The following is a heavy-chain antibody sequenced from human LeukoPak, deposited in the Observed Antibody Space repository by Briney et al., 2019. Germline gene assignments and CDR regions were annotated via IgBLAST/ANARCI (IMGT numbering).Heavy chain of an antibody. CDR3: ARGPLSYYYDSSGCYHFGY. V-gene: IGHV3-21*01. CDR2: ISSSSSYI. CDR1: GFTFSSYS. J-gene: IGHJ4*02. Sequence: GGSLRLSCAASGFTFSSYSMNWVRQAPGKGLEWVSSISSSSSYIYYADSVKGRFTISRDNAKNSLYLQMNSLRAEDTAVYYCARGPLSYYYDSSGCYHFGYWGQGTLVTVSS. D-gene: IGHD3-22*01.